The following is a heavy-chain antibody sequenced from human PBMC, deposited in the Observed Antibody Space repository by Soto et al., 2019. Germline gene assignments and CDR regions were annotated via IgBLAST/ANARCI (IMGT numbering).Heavy chain of an antibody. CDR2: IWYDGSNK. Sequence: GGSLRLSCAASGYTFSSYGMHWVRQAPGKGLEWVAVIWYDGSNKYYADSVKGRFTISRDNSKNTLYLQMNSLRAEDTAVYYCARDRGSGRSYSLDYWGQGTLVTVSS. V-gene: IGHV3-33*01. D-gene: IGHD6-19*01. J-gene: IGHJ4*02. CDR1: GYTFSSYG. CDR3: ARDRGSGRSYSLDY.